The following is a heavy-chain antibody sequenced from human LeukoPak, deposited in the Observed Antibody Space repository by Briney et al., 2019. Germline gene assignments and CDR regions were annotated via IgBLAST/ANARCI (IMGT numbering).Heavy chain of an antibody. CDR1: GFTVNTYE. CDR3: ARGGYCSSAICYSLNAFDI. Sequence: GGSLTLSCAASGFTVNTYEMNWGRQAPGKGLEWVSYINSRDNIVYYADSVKGRFTISRDNAKNSLSLQMNSLRAEDTAVYYCARGGYCSSAICYSLNAFDIWGQGTVVTISS. V-gene: IGHV3-48*03. D-gene: IGHD2-2*01. J-gene: IGHJ3*02. CDR2: INSRDNIV.